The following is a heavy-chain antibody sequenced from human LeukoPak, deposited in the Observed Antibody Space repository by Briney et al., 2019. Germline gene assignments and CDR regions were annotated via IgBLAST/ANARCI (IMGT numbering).Heavy chain of an antibody. D-gene: IGHD3-10*01. V-gene: IGHV3-9*01. CDR3: AKDLNYYGSGSYYPHFDY. CDR1: GFTFDDYA. CDR2: ISWNSGSI. J-gene: IGHJ4*02. Sequence: SLRLSCAASGFTFDDYAMHWVRQAPGKGLEWVSGISWNSGSIGYADSVKGRFTISRDDAKNSLYLQMNSLRAEDTALHYCAKDLNYYGSGSYYPHFDYWGQGTLVTVSS.